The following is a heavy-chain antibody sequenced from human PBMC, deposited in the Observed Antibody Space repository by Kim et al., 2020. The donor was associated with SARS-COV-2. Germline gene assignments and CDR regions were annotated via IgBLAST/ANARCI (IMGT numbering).Heavy chain of an antibody. V-gene: IGHV3-49*03. Sequence: GGSLRLSCTASGFTFGDHLMSWFRQAPGKGLEWVGFIRRKTDRGTTDYAASVQGRFTISRDDSKGIAYLQMNSLKTEDTAVYYCSRGSPTYKINWFDPWGQGTLVTVSS. CDR2: IRRKTDRGTT. CDR3: SRGSPTYKINWFDP. CDR1: GFTFGDHL. D-gene: IGHD3-10*01. J-gene: IGHJ5*02.